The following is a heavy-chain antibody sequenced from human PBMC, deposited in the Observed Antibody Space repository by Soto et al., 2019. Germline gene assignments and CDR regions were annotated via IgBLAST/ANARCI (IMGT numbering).Heavy chain of an antibody. CDR2: INDSGNI. Sequence: QVQLQQWGAGLLKPSETLSLTCAVYGGSFSGYQWTWIRQTPGKRLEWIGEINDSGNINYNPSLKSRVTILVDTPKKEISLELSSVTAADTAVYYCARGLILWFGEFSRRGGYYYYMDVWGKGTTVTVS. D-gene: IGHD3-10*01. CDR1: GGSFSGYQ. J-gene: IGHJ6*03. CDR3: ARGLILWFGEFSRRGGYYYYMDV. V-gene: IGHV4-34*01.